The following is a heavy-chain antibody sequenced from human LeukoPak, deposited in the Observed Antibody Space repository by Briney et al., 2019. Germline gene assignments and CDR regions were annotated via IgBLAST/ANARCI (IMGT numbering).Heavy chain of an antibody. CDR3: GKRARAYYYVSGVGGGVFDI. CDR2: ISGSGDST. J-gene: IGHJ3*02. V-gene: IGHV3-23*01. D-gene: IGHD3-22*01. CDR1: GFTFSSYA. Sequence: AGGSLRLSCAASGFTFSSYAMTWVRQAPGKGLEWVSAISGSGDSTHYADSVKGRFTISRDNSKNTLYLQMNSLRAEDTAVYYWGKRARAYYYVSGVGGGVFDIWGQGKMVPVFS.